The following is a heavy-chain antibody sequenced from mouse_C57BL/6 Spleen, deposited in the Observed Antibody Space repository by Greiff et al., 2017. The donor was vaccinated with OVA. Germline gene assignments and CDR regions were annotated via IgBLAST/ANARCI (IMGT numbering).Heavy chain of an antibody. J-gene: IGHJ1*03. CDR2: LNPNNGGT. V-gene: IGHV1-26*01. D-gene: IGHD1-1*01. Sequence: VQLQQSGPELVKPGASVKISCKASGYTFTDYYMNWVKQSHGKSLEWIGDLNPNNGGTSYTQKFKGKDTLTVDKSSSTAYMELRSLTSEDSAVYYCASYYGSSFYWYFDVWGTGTTVTVSS. CDR1: GYTFTDYY. CDR3: ASYYGSSFYWYFDV.